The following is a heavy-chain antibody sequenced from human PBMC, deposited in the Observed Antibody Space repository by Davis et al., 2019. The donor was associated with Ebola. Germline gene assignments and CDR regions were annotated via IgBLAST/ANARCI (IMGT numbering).Heavy chain of an antibody. D-gene: IGHD1-26*01. CDR2: ISGGAGTT. J-gene: IGHJ4*02. Sequence: PGGSLRLSCTASGLTFISYSMNWVRQAPGKGLEWISAISGGAGTTYYAASVRGRFTISRDNSKNTLFLQMSGLRAEDTAVYYCAKQLSVGPRFWGQGTLVTVSS. CDR3: AKQLSVGPRF. V-gene: IGHV3-23*01. CDR1: GLTFISYS.